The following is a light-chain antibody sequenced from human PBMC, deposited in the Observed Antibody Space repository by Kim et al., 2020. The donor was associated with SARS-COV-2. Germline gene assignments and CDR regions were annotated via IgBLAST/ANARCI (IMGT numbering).Light chain of an antibody. CDR1: QSVTSN. Sequence: VSPGERATLSCRASQSVTSNLAWYQQKPGQAPRLLIYGASTRATGIPARFSGSGSGTEFTLTISSLQSEDFALYYCQHYHNWPLTFGQGTKVDIK. CDR2: GAS. V-gene: IGKV3-15*01. J-gene: IGKJ1*01. CDR3: QHYHNWPLT.